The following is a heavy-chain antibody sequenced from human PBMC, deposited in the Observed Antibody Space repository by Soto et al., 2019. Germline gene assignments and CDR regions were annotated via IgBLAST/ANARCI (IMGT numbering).Heavy chain of an antibody. J-gene: IGHJ4*02. V-gene: IGHV4-39*01. Sequence: LSETLSLTCTVSGGSISSSSYYWGRIRQPPGKGLEWIGSIYYSGSTYYNPSLKSRVTISVDTSKNQFSLKLSSVTAADTAVYYCARQGGGLYGDYLGGYFDYWGQGTLVTVSS. CDR3: ARQGGGLYGDYLGGYFDY. CDR2: IYYSGST. CDR1: GGSISSSSYY. D-gene: IGHD4-17*01.